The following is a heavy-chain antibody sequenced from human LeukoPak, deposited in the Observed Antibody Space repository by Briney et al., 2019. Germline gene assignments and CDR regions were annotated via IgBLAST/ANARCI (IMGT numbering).Heavy chain of an antibody. CDR1: GFTVSNNY. V-gene: IGHV3-66*01. CDR2: IYSGGST. J-gene: IGHJ4*02. D-gene: IGHD6-13*01. CDR3: ARSPYSSSWYEY. Sequence: GGSLRLSCAASGFTVSNNYMGWVRQAPGKGLEWVSVIYSGGSTFYADSVKGRFTISRDNSKNTLYLQMNSLRAEDTAVYYCARSPYSSSWYEYWGQGTLVTVSS.